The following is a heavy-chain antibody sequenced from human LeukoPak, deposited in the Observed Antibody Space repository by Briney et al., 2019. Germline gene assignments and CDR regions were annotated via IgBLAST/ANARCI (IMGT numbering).Heavy chain of an antibody. CDR1: GFTFSTYA. D-gene: IGHD5-24*01. Sequence: GGSLRLSCAASGFTFSTYAMHWVRQAPGKGLQWVALISYDGSIKHYADSVKGRFTISRDNSKNTLYLQMNTLRAEDTALYFCSRDSARRDGYNFDYWGQGTLVTVSS. J-gene: IGHJ4*02. CDR2: ISYDGSIK. CDR3: SRDSARRDGYNFDY. V-gene: IGHV3-30*04.